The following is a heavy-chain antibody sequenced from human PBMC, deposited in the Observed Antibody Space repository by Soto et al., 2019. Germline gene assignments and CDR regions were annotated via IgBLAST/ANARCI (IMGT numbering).Heavy chain of an antibody. V-gene: IGHV1-46*03. J-gene: IGHJ5*02. D-gene: IGHD6-19*01. CDR2: INPSGGST. CDR1: GYTFTSYY. CDR3: DTVLGYSSGWCHNWFDP. Sequence: ASVKVSCKASGYTFTSYYMHWVRQAPGQGLEWMGIINPSGGSTSYAQKFQGRVTMTRDTSTSTVYMELSSLRSEDTAVYYCDTVLGYSSGWCHNWFDPWGQGTLVNVSS.